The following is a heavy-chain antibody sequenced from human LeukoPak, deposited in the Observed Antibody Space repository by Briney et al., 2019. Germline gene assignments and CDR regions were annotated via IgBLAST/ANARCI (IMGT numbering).Heavy chain of an antibody. J-gene: IGHJ4*02. CDR1: GFTFSSYA. CDR2: IRNDGSNK. Sequence: GGSLRLSCAASGFTFSSYAMHWVRQAPGKGLEWVTFIRNDGSNKYYADSVKGRFTISRDNSKNTLYLQMNSLRPEDTAVYYCARSYDSSGYYHSTFDYWGQGTLVTVSS. V-gene: IGHV3-30*02. D-gene: IGHD3-22*01. CDR3: ARSYDSSGYYHSTFDY.